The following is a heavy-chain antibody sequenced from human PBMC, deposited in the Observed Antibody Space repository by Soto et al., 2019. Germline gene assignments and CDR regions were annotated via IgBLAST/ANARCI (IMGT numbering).Heavy chain of an antibody. CDR3: ARTVLSDFDY. D-gene: IGHD4-4*01. V-gene: IGHV4-30-4*01. J-gene: IGHJ4*02. Sequence: QVQLQESGPGLVKPSQTLSLTCTISGASISGGDWFWSWISQPPGKGLEWLGYIYHTGSTSYSPSLKSRLLISVDTSKNQVSLQLDSVTAADTAVYFCARTVLSDFDYWGQGIRVAVSS. CDR1: GASISGGDWF. CDR2: IYHTGST.